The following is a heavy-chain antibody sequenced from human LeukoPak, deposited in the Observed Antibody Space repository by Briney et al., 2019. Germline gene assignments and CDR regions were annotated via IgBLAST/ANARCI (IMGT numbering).Heavy chain of an antibody. J-gene: IGHJ4*02. D-gene: IGHD1-1*01. CDR3: ARRWGTTGAYDY. CDR2: INPRDGFT. Sequence: GASVKVSCKASGYTFTSYYMHWVRQAPGQGLEWTGIINPRDGFTIYAQKFQDRLIMTSDTSTSTFYMDPSSLRSEDTALYYCARRWGTTGAYDYWGPGTLVTVSS. CDR1: GYTFTSYY. V-gene: IGHV1-46*01.